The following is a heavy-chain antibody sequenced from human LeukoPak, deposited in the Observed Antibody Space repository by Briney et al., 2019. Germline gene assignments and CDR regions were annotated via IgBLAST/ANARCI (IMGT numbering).Heavy chain of an antibody. V-gene: IGHV3-23*01. Sequence: GGSLRLSCAASGFTFSNYALTWVRQAPGKGLEWVSAISGSGGSTYYADSVKGRFTISRDNSKNTLYLQINSLRAEDTAVYYCAKGNNWNDYWGQGTLVTVSS. J-gene: IGHJ4*02. CDR1: GFTFSNYA. CDR3: AKGNNWNDY. CDR2: ISGSGGST. D-gene: IGHD1-1*01.